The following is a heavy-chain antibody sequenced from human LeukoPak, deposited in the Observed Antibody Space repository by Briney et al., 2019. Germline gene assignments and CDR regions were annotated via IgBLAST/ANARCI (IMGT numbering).Heavy chain of an antibody. D-gene: IGHD4-23*01. Sequence: PGGSLRLSCAASGFTFSSYTMSWVRQAPGKGLEWVSFISSGAGSTYYADSVKGRFTISREISKNTLYLQMNSLRAEDTAVYYCARLRNVGGNPHPFNVWGQGTTVTVSS. CDR3: ARLRNVGGNPHPFNV. V-gene: IGHV3-23*01. CDR1: GFTFSSYT. CDR2: ISSGAGST. J-gene: IGHJ3*01.